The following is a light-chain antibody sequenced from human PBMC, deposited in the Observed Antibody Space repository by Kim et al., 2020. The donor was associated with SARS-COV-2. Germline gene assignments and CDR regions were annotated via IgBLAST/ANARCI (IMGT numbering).Light chain of an antibody. Sequence: GQSITRSCTGTSSDVGGYNYVSWYQQHPGKAPNLRIYDVSNRPSGVSNRFSGSKSGNTASLTISGLQAEDEADYYCSSYTSSSTWVFGTGTKVTVL. J-gene: IGLJ1*01. CDR1: SSDVGGYNY. CDR2: DVS. V-gene: IGLV2-14*03. CDR3: SSYTSSSTWV.